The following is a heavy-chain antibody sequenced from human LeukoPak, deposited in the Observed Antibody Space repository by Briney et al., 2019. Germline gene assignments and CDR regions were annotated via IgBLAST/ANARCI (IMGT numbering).Heavy chain of an antibody. CDR3: AREMEIDIVVVPAEGWNDAGHAYYYMDV. CDR2: ISGSGGST. CDR1: GFTFNNYN. V-gene: IGHV3-21*01. D-gene: IGHD2-2*01. J-gene: IGHJ6*03. Sequence: GGSLRLSCAASGFTFNNYNMNWVRQAPGKGLEWVSAISGSGGSTYYADSVKGRFTISRDNAKNSLYLQMNSLRAEDTAVYYCAREMEIDIVVVPAEGWNDAGHAYYYMDVWGKGTTVTISS.